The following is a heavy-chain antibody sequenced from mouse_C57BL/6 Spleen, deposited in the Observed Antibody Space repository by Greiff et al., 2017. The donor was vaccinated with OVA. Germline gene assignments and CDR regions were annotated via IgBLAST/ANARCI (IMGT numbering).Heavy chain of an antibody. CDR1: GYTFTSYW. V-gene: IGHV1-59*01. CDR2: IDPSDSYT. J-gene: IGHJ2*01. CDR3: ARGGYYGSFDY. Sequence: VQLQQSGAELVRPGTSVKLSCKASGYTFTSYWMHWVKQRPGQGLEWIGVIDPSDSYTNYNQKFKGKATLTVDTSSSTAYMQLSSLTSEDSAVYYCARGGYYGSFDYWGQGTTLTVSS. D-gene: IGHD1-1*01.